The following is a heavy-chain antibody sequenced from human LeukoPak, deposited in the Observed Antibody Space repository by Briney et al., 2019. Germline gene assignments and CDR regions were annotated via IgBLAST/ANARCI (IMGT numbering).Heavy chain of an antibody. V-gene: IGHV1-46*01. CDR3: ARDNPVGETPRWFDP. CDR1: GYSCTSNY. Sequence: ASVTVSCKAFGYSCTSNYMHWVRQAPGQGPEWVGVISPSGGSTTYAQEFLGRGALTRDMATSTDYLCMSSLSSEDPAVYYCARDNPVGETPRWFDPWGQGTLVTVSS. CDR2: ISPSGGST. J-gene: IGHJ5*02. D-gene: IGHD1-26*01.